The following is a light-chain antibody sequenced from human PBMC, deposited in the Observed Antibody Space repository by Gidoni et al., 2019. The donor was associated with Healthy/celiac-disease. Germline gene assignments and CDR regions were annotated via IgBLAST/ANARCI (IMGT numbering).Light chain of an antibody. CDR1: QTISSY. J-gene: IGKJ1*01. CDR3: QQSDSSQWT. V-gene: IGKV1-39*01. Sequence: DIQLTQSPSSLSASVGDRVTITCQASQTISSYLNWYQQKPGKAPKLLIYDASSLERGVPSRFSGSGSGTDFTLTISSLQPEDFATYYCQQSDSSQWTFXXXTKVEIK. CDR2: DAS.